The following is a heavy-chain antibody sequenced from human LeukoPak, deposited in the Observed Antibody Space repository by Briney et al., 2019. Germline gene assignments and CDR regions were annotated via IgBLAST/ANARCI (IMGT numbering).Heavy chain of an antibody. D-gene: IGHD3-3*01. J-gene: IGHJ4*02. CDR3: AREGPHYDFWSGYPYYFDY. CDR2: IKQDGSEK. V-gene: IGHV3-7*01. CDR1: GFTFSSYA. Sequence: GGSLRLSCAASGFTFSSYAMHWVRQAPGKGLEWVANIKQDGSEKNYLYSVKGRFTISRDNAKNSLYLQMNSLRGEDTAVYYCAREGPHYDFWSGYPYYFDYWGQGTLVTVSS.